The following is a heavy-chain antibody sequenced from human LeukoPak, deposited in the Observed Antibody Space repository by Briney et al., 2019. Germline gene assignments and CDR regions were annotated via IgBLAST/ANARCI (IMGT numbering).Heavy chain of an antibody. Sequence: PGESLKISCKGSGYSFTSYWIGWVRQMPGKGLEWMGIIYPGDSDTRYSPSFQGQVTISADKSISTAYLQWGSLKASDTAMYYCARTPMVRGVYNWFDPWGQGTLVTVSS. CDR1: GYSFTSYW. CDR3: ARTPMVRGVYNWFDP. J-gene: IGHJ5*02. CDR2: IYPGDSDT. V-gene: IGHV5-51*01. D-gene: IGHD3-10*01.